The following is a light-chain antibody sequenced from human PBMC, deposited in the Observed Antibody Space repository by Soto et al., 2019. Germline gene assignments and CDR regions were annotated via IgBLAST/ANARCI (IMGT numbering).Light chain of an antibody. CDR1: QSVSSSY. J-gene: IGKJ3*01. CDR2: GTS. Sequence: EIVLTQSPGTLSLSPGERATLSCRASQSVSSSYLAWYQQKPGQAPRVLIYGTSIRASGVQERFSGGGSGTDFTLTITRLEPEDFAVYYCKQYGSSLFTFGPGTKVDIK. CDR3: KQYGSSLFT. V-gene: IGKV3-20*01.